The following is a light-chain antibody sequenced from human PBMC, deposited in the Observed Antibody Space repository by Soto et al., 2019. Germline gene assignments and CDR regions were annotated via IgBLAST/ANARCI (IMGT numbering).Light chain of an antibody. CDR1: QSVSDN. CDR2: GAS. CDR3: QQYDNWPLT. V-gene: IGKV3-15*01. J-gene: IGKJ1*01. Sequence: EIVMTQSPDTLSVSPGERATLSRRASQSVSDNLAWHQQKPGQAPRLLIYGASTTATGIPARFSGSGSGTEFTLTISSLQSEDFAVYYCQQYDNWPLTFGQGTKVDIK.